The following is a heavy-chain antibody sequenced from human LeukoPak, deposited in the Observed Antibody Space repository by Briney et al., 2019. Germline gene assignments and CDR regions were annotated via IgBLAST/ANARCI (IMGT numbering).Heavy chain of an antibody. CDR2: IYTSGST. CDR1: GGSISSGSYY. CDR3: ARGQVVPVRGAFDI. D-gene: IGHD2-2*01. V-gene: IGHV4-61*02. J-gene: IGHJ3*02. Sequence: SETLSLTCTVSGGSISSGSYYWGWIRQPAGKGLEWIGRIYTSGSTNYHPSLKSRVTISVDTSKNQFSLKLSSVTAADTAVYYCARGQVVPVRGAFDIWGQGTMVTVSS.